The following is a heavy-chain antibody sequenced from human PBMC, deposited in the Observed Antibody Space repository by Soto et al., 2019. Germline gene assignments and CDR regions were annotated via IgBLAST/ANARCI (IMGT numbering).Heavy chain of an antibody. D-gene: IGHD4-17*01. CDR3: AKDVNPLIRFDY. V-gene: IGHV3-23*01. J-gene: IGHJ4*02. CDR1: GFTFSSYA. CDR2: ISGSGGST. Sequence: PGGSLRLSCAASGFTFSSYAMSWVRQAPGKGLEWVSAISGSGGSTYHADSVKGRFTISRDNSKNTLYLQMNSLRAEDTAVYYCAKDVNPLIRFDYWGQGTLVTVSS.